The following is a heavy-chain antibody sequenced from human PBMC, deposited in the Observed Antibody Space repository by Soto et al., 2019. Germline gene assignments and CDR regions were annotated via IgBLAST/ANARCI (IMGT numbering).Heavy chain of an antibody. CDR1: GFTFSSCV. Sequence: EVHLLESGGGLVHPGESLRLSCGASGFTFSSCVMTWVRQAPGKGLEWVSCITDSGTGTYYADSVKGRFTISRENSKKTMYLQMNNLRAEDTGVYYCAKGLINGRWYAEDWGQGTLVTVSS. V-gene: IGHV3-23*01. D-gene: IGHD6-13*01. CDR3: AKGLINGRWYAED. J-gene: IGHJ4*02. CDR2: ITDSGTGT.